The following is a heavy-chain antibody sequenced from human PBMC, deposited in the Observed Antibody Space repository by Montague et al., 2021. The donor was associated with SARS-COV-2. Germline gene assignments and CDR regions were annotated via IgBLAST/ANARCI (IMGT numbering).Heavy chain of an antibody. CDR1: GDSISGYY. CDR2: IYTSGTT. CDR3: ARGSWFGGFF. D-gene: IGHD3-10*01. Sequence: SETLSLTCTVSGDSISGYYWNWIRQPAGKALEWIGRIYTSGTTDYNPPLKSRVTMSVDTSKNQISLKLNSVTAADTAIYFCARGSWFGGFFWGQGTLVAVSS. V-gene: IGHV4-4*07. J-gene: IGHJ4*02.